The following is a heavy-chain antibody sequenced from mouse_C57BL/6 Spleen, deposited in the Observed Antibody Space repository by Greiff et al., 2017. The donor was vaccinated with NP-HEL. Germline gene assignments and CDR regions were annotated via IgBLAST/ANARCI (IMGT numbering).Heavy chain of an antibody. Sequence: QVQLKQPGAELVMPGASVKLSCKASGYTFTSYWMHWVKQRPGQGLEWIGEIDPSDSYTNYNQKFKGKSTLTVDKSSSTAYMQLSSLTSEDSAVYYCARNRSPYFDYWGQGTTLTVSS. J-gene: IGHJ2*01. CDR1: GYTFTSYW. CDR2: IDPSDSYT. V-gene: IGHV1-69*01. CDR3: ARNRSPYFDY.